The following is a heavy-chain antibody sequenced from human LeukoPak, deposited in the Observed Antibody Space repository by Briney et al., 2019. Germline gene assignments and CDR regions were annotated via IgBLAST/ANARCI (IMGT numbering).Heavy chain of an antibody. CDR2: ISGSGGST. V-gene: IGHV3-23*01. J-gene: IGHJ2*01. CDR1: GFTFSSYP. Sequence: GGSLRLSCAASGFTFSSYPMSWVRQAPGKGLEWVSVISGSGGSTYYVDSVKGRFTISRDNSRNTLYLQMNSLRAEDTAVYYCASRQIKDITVTASYWYFDLWGRGTQVTVSS. D-gene: IGHD2-21*02. CDR3: ASRQIKDITVTASYWYFDL.